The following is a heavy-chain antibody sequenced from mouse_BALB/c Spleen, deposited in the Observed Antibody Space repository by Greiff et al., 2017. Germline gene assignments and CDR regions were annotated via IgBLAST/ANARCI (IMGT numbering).Heavy chain of an antibody. CDR2: IYPGGGYT. J-gene: IGHJ2*01. D-gene: IGHD1-1*01. Sequence: VQRVESGAELVRPGTSVKISCKASGYTFTNYWLGWVKQRPGHGLEWIGDIYPGGGYTNYNEKFKGKATLTADTSSSTAYMQLSSLTSEDSAVYFCARPLTTVVEGYFDYWGQGTTLTVSS. CDR1: GYTFTNYW. CDR3: ARPLTTVVEGYFDY. V-gene: IGHV1-63*02.